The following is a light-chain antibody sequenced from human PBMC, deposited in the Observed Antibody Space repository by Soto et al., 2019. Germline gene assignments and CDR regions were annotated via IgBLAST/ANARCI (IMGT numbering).Light chain of an antibody. Sequence: ERVMTQSPVTLSVSPGESVTLSCRASQRVGTNLAWYQQKPGPAPSLLIYGVSTRATGIPTRFSGSGSGRQFTLTISRLQSEDFSVYYCQQYNNWPQTFGQGTKVEIQ. V-gene: IGKV3-15*01. CDR1: QRVGTN. CDR2: GVS. J-gene: IGKJ1*01. CDR3: QQYNNWPQT.